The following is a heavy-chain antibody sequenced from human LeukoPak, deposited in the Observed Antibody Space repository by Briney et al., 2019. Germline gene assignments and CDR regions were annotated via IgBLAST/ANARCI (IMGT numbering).Heavy chain of an antibody. V-gene: IGHV3-7*03. Sequence: GGSLRLSCVASGYTFSPYWTSWVRQTPGKGLEWVASISDGGSATYYVDSVRGRFTISRDDAKNSLFLQMNGLRADDTAVYYCTRENYVPDSWGQGTLVTVSS. J-gene: IGHJ4*02. CDR2: ISDGGSAT. CDR1: GYTFSPYW. CDR3: TRENYVPDS. D-gene: IGHD2/OR15-2a*01.